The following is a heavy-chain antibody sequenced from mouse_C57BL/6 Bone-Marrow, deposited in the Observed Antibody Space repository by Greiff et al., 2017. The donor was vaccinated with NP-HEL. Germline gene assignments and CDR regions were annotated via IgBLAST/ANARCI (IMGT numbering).Heavy chain of an antibody. Sequence: DVKLVESGGDLVKPGGSLKLSCAASGFTFSSYGMSWVRQTPDKRLEWVATISSGGSYTYYPYSVKGRFTISRDNAKNTLYMQMRRLKSEDTAMCYCAITGTGAWFAYWGKGALVTVAA. V-gene: IGHV5-6*02. CDR1: GFTFSSYG. CDR2: ISSGGSYT. CDR3: AITGTGAWFAY. J-gene: IGHJ3*01. D-gene: IGHD4-1*01.